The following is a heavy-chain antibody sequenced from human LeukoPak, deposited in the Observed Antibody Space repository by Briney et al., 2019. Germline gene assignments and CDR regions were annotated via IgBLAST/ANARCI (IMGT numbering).Heavy chain of an antibody. V-gene: IGHV3-30-3*02. D-gene: IGHD6-13*01. CDR1: GFTFSSYA. CDR3: AKNTAAAGRSYFYY. J-gene: IGHJ4*02. CDR2: ISYDGSNK. Sequence: GGYLRLSCATSGFTFSSYAMHWVRQAPGKGLEWVEVISYDGSNKYYADSVKGRFTISRDNSKNTLYLQMNSLRAEDTAVYYCAKNTAAAGRSYFYYWGQGTLVTVSS.